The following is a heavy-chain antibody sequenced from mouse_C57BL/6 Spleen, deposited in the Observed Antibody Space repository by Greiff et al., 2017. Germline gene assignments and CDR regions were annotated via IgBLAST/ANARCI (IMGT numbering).Heavy chain of an antibody. CDR3: ARGGNYGYDWFAY. D-gene: IGHD2-2*01. J-gene: IGHJ3*01. V-gene: IGHV1-80*01. CDR2: IYPGDGDT. CDR1: GYAFSSYW. Sequence: VQLQESGAELVKPGASVKISCKASGYAFSSYWMNWVKQRPGQGLERIGQIYPGDGDTNYNGKFKGKATLTADKSSSTAYMQLSSLTSEDSAVYFCARGGNYGYDWFAYWGQGTLVTVSA.